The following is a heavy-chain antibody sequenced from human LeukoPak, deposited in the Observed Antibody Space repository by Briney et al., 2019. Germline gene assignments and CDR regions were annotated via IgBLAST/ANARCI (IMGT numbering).Heavy chain of an antibody. D-gene: IGHD3-16*01. J-gene: IGHJ4*02. CDR2: IYSGGST. Sequence: GRSLRLSCAASQFSFSDYAMHWVRQAPGKGLEWVSVIYSGGSTYYADSVKGRFTISRDNSKNTLYLQMNSLRAEDTAVYYCARAGGLQLFDYWGQGTLVTVSS. CDR3: ARAGGLQLFDY. V-gene: IGHV3-53*01. CDR1: QFSFSDYA.